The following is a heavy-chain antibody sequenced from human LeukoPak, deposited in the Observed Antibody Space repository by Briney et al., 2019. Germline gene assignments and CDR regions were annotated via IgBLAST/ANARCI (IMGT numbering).Heavy chain of an antibody. CDR2: IYTSGST. D-gene: IGHD2-15*01. CDR3: ARHIGDKDCSGGSCYYYYYYMDV. Sequence: PSETLSLTCTVSGGSFSSYYWSWIRQPPGKGLEWIGYIYTSGSTNYNPSLKSRVTISVDTSKNQFSLKLSSVTAADTAVYYCARHIGDKDCSGGSCYYYYYYMDVWGKGTTVTVSS. CDR1: GGSFSSYY. V-gene: IGHV4-4*09. J-gene: IGHJ6*03.